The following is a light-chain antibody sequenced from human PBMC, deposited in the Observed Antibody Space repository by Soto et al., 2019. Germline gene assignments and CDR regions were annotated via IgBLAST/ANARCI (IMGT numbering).Light chain of an antibody. V-gene: IGKV1-33*01. CDR1: QDISNY. Sequence: DIQMTQSPSSLSASVGDRVIITCQANQDISNYLNWYQLKPGKAPKLLIYDASNLETGVPSRFSGSGSGTDVTFSISSLQPEDLATYFCQQYDNFPRTFGQGTKVEIE. CDR2: DAS. CDR3: QQYDNFPRT. J-gene: IGKJ1*01.